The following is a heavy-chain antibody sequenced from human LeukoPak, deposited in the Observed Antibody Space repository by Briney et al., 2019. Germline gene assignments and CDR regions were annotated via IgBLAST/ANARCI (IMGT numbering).Heavy chain of an antibody. CDR1: GFTFSHFW. CDR3: AREDGYCSGGNCYSYFDS. D-gene: IGHD2-15*01. CDR2: IKKTGSET. Sequence: GGSLRLSCAASGFTFSHFWMSWVRQAPGKGLEWVAYIKKTGSETYYVDSVKGRFTITRDNTRNSLFLQMYSLRAEDTAMYFCAREDGYCSGGNCYSYFDSWGQGILVTVSS. J-gene: IGHJ4*02. V-gene: IGHV3-7*01.